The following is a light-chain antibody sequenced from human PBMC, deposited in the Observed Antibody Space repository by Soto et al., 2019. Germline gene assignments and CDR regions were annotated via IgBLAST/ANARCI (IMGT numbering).Light chain of an antibody. Sequence: DIVMTQSPDSLAVSLGERAAINCRSSQSVFYSSNNKNYLAWYQQNPGQPPKLLIYWASTRESGVPDRFSGSGSGTDVTLTIISLQAEDAAVYYCQQYYNTPLTFGGGTKVEI. J-gene: IGKJ4*01. CDR3: QQYYNTPLT. V-gene: IGKV4-1*01. CDR1: QSVFYSSNNKNY. CDR2: WAS.